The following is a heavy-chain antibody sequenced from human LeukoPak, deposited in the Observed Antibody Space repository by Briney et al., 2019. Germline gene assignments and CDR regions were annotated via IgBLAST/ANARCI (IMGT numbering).Heavy chain of an antibody. V-gene: IGHV4-4*09. J-gene: IGHJ4*02. CDR1: RGSTSGSIRSYY. CDR2: LSSSGSV. D-gene: IGHD5-12*01. Sequence: SETLSLTCTVSRGSTSGSIRSYYWSWLRQPPGKGLEWIGYLSSSGSVNDNPSLRSRVTISVDTSKNQFFLNLSSVSAADTAVYYCARIPLGYSGAYYFDYWGQGTLVTVSP. CDR3: ARIPLGYSGAYYFDY.